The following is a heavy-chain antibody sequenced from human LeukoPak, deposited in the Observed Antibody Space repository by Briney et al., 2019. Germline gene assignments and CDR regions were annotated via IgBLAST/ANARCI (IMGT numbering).Heavy chain of an antibody. CDR2: ISGSGGST. CDR1: GFTFSSYA. Sequence: GGSLRLSCAASGFTFSSYAMSWVRQAPGKGLEWVSAISGSGGSTYYADSVKDRFTISRDNSKNTLYLQMNSLRAEDTAVYYCAKYSGSYYYYYGMDVWGQGTTVTVSS. CDR3: AKYSGSYYYYYGMDV. J-gene: IGHJ6*02. D-gene: IGHD1-26*01. V-gene: IGHV3-23*01.